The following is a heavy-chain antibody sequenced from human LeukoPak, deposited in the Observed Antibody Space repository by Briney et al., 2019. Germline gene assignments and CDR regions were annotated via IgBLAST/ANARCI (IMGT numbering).Heavy chain of an antibody. D-gene: IGHD1-7*01. J-gene: IGHJ6*02. CDR2: INRDGSEK. CDR3: ASNWNYIRGYGMDV. CDR1: GFTFSNYW. V-gene: IGHV3-7*01. Sequence: GGSLRLSCAASGFTFSNYWVSWVRQAPGKRLQWVANINRDGSEKHYVDSVRGRFTISRDNAKNSLYLQMNSLRAEDTAVYYCASNWNYIRGYGMDVWGQGTTVTVS.